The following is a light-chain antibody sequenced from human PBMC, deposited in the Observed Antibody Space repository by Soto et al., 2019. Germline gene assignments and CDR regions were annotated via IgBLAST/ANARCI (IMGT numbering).Light chain of an antibody. J-gene: IGKJ2*01. Sequence: EVVMTQSPATLSAFPGERATLSCRASQSVTTDLAWYQQTPGQAPRLLIYATSTRATGVPARFSGSGSGTEFTLTISSLQSDDFAIYYCQHYNKWHPMYTFGKGTKVDIX. CDR3: QHYNKWHPMYT. CDR1: QSVTTD. CDR2: ATS. V-gene: IGKV3-15*01.